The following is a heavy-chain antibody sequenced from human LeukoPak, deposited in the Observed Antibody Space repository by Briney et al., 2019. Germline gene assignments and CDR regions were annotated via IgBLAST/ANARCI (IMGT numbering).Heavy chain of an antibody. CDR1: GGSIGSYY. D-gene: IGHD3-10*01. V-gene: IGHV4-59*01. J-gene: IGHJ4*02. CDR3: AREYGSGSYFDY. Sequence: SETLSLTCTVSGGSIGSYYWSWIRQPPGKGLEWIGYIYYTGSTNYNPSLKSRVTISVDTSKNQFSLKLSSVTAADTAVYYCAREYGSGSYFDYWGQGTLVTVSS. CDR2: IYYTGST.